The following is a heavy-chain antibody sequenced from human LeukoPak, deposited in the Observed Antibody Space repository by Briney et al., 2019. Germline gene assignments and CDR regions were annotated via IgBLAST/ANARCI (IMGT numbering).Heavy chain of an antibody. V-gene: IGHV4-4*02. CDR3: SRENGAFSPFGY. Sequence: SETLSLTCGVSGGSITSTNWWSWVRPPAGQGLEWIGEISLSGLTNYNPSLSSRVIMALDTSKNHLSLHLTSVTAADTAVYYCSRENGAFSPFGYWGQGYLVTVLS. D-gene: IGHD2-8*01. CDR1: GGSITSTNW. CDR2: ISLSGLT. J-gene: IGHJ4*02.